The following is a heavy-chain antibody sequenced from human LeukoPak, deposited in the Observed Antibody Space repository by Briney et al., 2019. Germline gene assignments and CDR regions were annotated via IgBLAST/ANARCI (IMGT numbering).Heavy chain of an antibody. D-gene: IGHD3-3*01. J-gene: IGHJ4*02. V-gene: IGHV4-39*01. CDR3: ASMTHNFFFDY. CDR2: MYYSGSA. CDR1: GGSISSITHY. Sequence: PSETLSLTCTVSGGSISSITHYWAWIRQPPGKGLEWIASMYYSGSAYYNASLKSRVTISVDTSKKQFSLNLSSVTAADTAVYYCASMTHNFFFDYWGQGTLVTVSS.